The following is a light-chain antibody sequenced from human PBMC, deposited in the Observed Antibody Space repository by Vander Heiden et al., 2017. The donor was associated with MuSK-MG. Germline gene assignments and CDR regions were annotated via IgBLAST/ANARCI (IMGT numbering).Light chain of an antibody. CDR3: QFNA. CDR1: QSISGH. Sequence: EVVLTQSPATLSLSPGERATLSCRASQSISGHLAWYQQKPGQTPRLLIHDASNRATGSTARFSGSGSGTDFTLTISSLEPENFAVDYWQFNAFGQGTKLEI. J-gene: IGKJ2*01. CDR2: DAS. V-gene: IGKV3-11*01.